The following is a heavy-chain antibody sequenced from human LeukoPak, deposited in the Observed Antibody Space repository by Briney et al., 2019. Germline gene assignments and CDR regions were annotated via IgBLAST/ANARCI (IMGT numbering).Heavy chain of an antibody. D-gene: IGHD1-26*01. J-gene: IGHJ4*02. CDR3: AKDLTGVQWELLPPGY. V-gene: IGHV3-23*01. CDR2: ISGSGGST. CDR1: GFTFSSYA. Sequence: GGSLRLSCAASGFTFSSYAMSWVRQAPGKGLEWVSAISGSGGSTYYADSVKGRFTISRDNSKNTLYLQMNSLRAEDTAVYYCAKDLTGVQWELLPPGYWGQGTLVTVSS.